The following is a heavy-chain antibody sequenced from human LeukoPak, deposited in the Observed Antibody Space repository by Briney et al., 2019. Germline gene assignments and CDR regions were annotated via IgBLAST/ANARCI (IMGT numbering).Heavy chain of an antibody. J-gene: IGHJ4*02. CDR1: GGTFSSYA. Sequence: ASVKVSCKASGGTFSSYAISWVRQVPGQGLEWMGGIIPIFGTTNYAQKLQGRVTITADESTSTAYMELSSLRSEDTAVYYCALLATTVVTRFDYWGQGTLVTVSS. V-gene: IGHV1-69*01. CDR2: IIPIFGTT. CDR3: ALLATTVVTRFDY. D-gene: IGHD4-23*01.